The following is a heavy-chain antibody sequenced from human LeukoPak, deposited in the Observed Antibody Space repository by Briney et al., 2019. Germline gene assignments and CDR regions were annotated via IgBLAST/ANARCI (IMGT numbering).Heavy chain of an antibody. CDR3: AKVGSRYCSSTSCFPFDY. Sequence: PGGSLRLSCAASGFTFSSYAMSWVRQAPGKGLEWVSAISGSGGSTYYADSVKGRFTISRDNSKNTLYLQMNSLRAEDTAVYYCAKVGSRYCSSTSCFPFDYWGQGTLVTVSS. CDR1: GFTFSSYA. CDR2: ISGSGGST. V-gene: IGHV3-23*01. J-gene: IGHJ4*02. D-gene: IGHD2-2*01.